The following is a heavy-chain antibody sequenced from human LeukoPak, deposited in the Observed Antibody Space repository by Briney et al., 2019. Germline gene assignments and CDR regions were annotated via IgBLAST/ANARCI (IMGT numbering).Heavy chain of an antibody. CDR1: GFTFSNYG. J-gene: IGHJ4*02. D-gene: IGHD5-18*01. V-gene: IGHV3-33*01. CDR3: AREDTSLVIAY. CDR2: MWYDGSNK. Sequence: GGSLRVSCAASGFTFSNYGMHWVRQAPGKGLEWVAVMWYDGSNKYYTDSVKGRFTISRDNSKNTLYLQMNSLRAEDTAVYYCAREDTSLVIAYWGQGTLVTVSS.